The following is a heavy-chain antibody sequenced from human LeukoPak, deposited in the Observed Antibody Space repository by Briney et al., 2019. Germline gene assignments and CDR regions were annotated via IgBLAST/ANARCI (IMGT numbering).Heavy chain of an antibody. V-gene: IGHV4-39*07. CDR1: GGSISSSSYY. CDR3: ARDGDETEV. D-gene: IGHD4-17*01. J-gene: IGHJ4*02. CDR2: INHSGST. Sequence: SETLSPTCTVSGGSISSSSYYWGWIRQPPGKGLEWIGEINHSGSTNYNPSLKSRVTISVDTSKNQFSLKLTSVTAADTVVYYCARDGDETEVWGQGTLVTVSS.